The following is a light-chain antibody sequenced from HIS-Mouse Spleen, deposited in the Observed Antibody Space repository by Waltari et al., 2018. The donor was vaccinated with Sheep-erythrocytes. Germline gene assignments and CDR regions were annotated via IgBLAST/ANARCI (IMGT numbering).Light chain of an antibody. Sequence: QSALTQPRSVSGSPGQSVTISCTGTSSDVGGYNYVSWYQRHPGKAPKLMIYDVSTRPSGVPDRVAGSKSGNTASLTISGLQAEDEADYYCCSYAGSYNHVFATGTKVTVL. CDR2: DVS. J-gene: IGLJ1*01. CDR1: SSDVGGYNY. V-gene: IGLV2-11*01. CDR3: CSYAGSYNHV.